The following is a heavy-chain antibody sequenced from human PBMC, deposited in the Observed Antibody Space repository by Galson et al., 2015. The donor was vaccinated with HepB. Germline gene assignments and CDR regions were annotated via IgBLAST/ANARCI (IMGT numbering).Heavy chain of an antibody. CDR1: GGSISAYY. V-gene: IGHV4-59*01. Sequence: ETLSLTCTVSGGSISAYYWSWIRQPPGKGLEWIGRIYYSGSTNYNPSLKSRVTISVDTSKKHFSLKLSSVTAADTAVYYCARDRIGSNSGSYLFDFWGQGTLVTVSS. CDR3: ARDRIGSNSGSYLFDF. CDR2: IYYSGST. D-gene: IGHD3-10*01. J-gene: IGHJ4*02.